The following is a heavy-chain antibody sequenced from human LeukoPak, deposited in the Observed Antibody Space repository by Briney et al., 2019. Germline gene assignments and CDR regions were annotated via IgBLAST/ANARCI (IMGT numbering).Heavy chain of an antibody. Sequence: GASVKVSCKASGYTFTSYDINWVRQATGQGLEWMGWINPNSGNTGYAQKFQGRVTITRNTSISTAYMELSSLRSEDTAVYYCVLTILNLGQFDYWGQGTQVTVSS. CDR3: VLTILNLGQFDY. CDR2: INPNSGNT. V-gene: IGHV1-8*03. D-gene: IGHD3-9*01. J-gene: IGHJ4*02. CDR1: GYTFTSYD.